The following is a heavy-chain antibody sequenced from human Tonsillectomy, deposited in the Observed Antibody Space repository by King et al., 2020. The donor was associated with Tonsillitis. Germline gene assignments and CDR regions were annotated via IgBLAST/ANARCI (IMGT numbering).Heavy chain of an antibody. CDR2: IWYDGSNR. Sequence: VQLVESGGGVVQPGRSLRLSCAASVCTFISYGIDWFRPAPGRGQEWVTVIWYDGSNRDYADSVKGGFNLSRDNSKNTLYLQMNSLRAEDTAVYHGVDYYMDVWGKGTTVTVSS. V-gene: IGHV3-33*08. J-gene: IGHJ6*03. CDR1: VCTFISYG. CDR3: VDYYMDV.